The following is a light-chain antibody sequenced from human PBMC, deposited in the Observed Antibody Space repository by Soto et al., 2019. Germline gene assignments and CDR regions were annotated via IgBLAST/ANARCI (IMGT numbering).Light chain of an antibody. CDR3: QQYDSPWT. Sequence: EIVLTQSPGTLSLSPGERATLSCRASQSVSNSYLAWYQQKPGQAPRLVISDTSDRATGIPDRFSGSGSGTEFTLTISRLEPEDFAVYYCQQYDSPWTFGQGTKVDI. V-gene: IGKV3-20*01. CDR2: DTS. J-gene: IGKJ1*01. CDR1: QSVSNSY.